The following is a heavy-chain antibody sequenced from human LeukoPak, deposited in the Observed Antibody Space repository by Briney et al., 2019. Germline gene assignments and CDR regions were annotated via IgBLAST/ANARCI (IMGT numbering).Heavy chain of an antibody. CDR1: GGSFSGYY. CDR2: INHSGST. CDR3: AYWQGYSYGYGAFDI. Sequence: PSETLSLTCAVYGGSFSGYYWSWIRQPPVKGLEWIGEINHSGSTNYNPSLKSRVTISVDTSKNQFSLKLSSVTAADTAVYYCAYWQGYSYGYGAFDIWGQGTMVTVSS. D-gene: IGHD5-18*01. J-gene: IGHJ3*02. V-gene: IGHV4-34*01.